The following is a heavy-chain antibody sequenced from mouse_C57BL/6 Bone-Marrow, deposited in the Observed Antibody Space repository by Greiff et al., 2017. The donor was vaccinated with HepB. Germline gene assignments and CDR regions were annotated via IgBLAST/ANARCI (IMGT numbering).Heavy chain of an antibody. Sequence: QVQLQQPGAELVKPGASVKVSCKASGYTFTSYWMHWVKQRPGQGLEWIGRIHPSDSDTNFNQKFKGKATLTVDESSSTAYMQLSSLTSEDSAVYYCAITDYFYYAMDYWGQGTSVTVSS. CDR2: IHPSDSDT. V-gene: IGHV1-74*01. CDR1: GYTFTSYW. D-gene: IGHD2-13*01. J-gene: IGHJ4*01. CDR3: AITDYFYYAMDY.